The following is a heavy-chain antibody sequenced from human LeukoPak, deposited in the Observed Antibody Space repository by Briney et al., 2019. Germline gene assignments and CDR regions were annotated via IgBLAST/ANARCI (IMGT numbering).Heavy chain of an antibody. D-gene: IGHD1-1*01. J-gene: IGHJ4*02. CDR2: IIPIFGTA. CDR3: ARDIYNWYYFDY. Sequence: GASVKVSCKASRGTFSSYAISWVRQAPGQGLEWMGGIIPIFGTANYAQKFQGRVTITADESTSTAYMELSSLRSEDTAVYYCARDIYNWYYFDYWGQGTLVTVSS. V-gene: IGHV1-69*13. CDR1: RGTFSSYA.